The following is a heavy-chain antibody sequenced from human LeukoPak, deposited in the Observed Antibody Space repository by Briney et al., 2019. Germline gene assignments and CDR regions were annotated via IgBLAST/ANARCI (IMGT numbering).Heavy chain of an antibody. CDR3: ARHYLGQWLIDY. J-gene: IGHJ4*02. CDR2: IYYSGST. D-gene: IGHD6-19*01. V-gene: IGHV4-59*08. Sequence: SETLSLTCTVSGGSISSYYWSWIRQPPGKGLEWIGYIYYSGSTNYNPSLTSRVTISVDTSKNQFSLKLSSVTAADTAVYYCARHYLGQWLIDYWGQGTLVTVSS. CDR1: GGSISSYY.